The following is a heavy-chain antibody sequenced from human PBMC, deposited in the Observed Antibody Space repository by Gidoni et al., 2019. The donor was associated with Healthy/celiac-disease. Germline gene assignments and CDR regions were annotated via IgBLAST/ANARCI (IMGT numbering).Heavy chain of an antibody. CDR3: ARDGGGDDSSGYYYDSLDY. J-gene: IGHJ4*02. Sequence: EVQLVESGGGLVQPGGSLRLSCAASGFTVRRTYMGCVRQAPGQGLEWVSVIYSGGSTYYADSVKGRFTISRDNSKNTLYLQMNSLRAEDTAVYYCARDGGGDDSSGYYYDSLDYWGQGTLVTVSS. V-gene: IGHV3-66*01. CDR2: IYSGGST. D-gene: IGHD3-22*01. CDR1: GFTVRRTY.